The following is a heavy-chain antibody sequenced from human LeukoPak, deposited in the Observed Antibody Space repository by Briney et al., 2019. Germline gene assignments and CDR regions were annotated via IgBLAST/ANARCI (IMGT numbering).Heavy chain of an antibody. Sequence: EASVKVSCKASGGTFSSYAISWVRQAPGQGLEWMGGIIPIFGTANYAQKLQGRVTITADESTSTAYMELSSLRSEDTAVYYCARAPLQELELRDHDAFDIWGQGTMVTVSS. CDR1: GGTFSSYA. V-gene: IGHV1-69*01. J-gene: IGHJ3*02. CDR2: IIPIFGTA. CDR3: ARAPLQELELRDHDAFDI. D-gene: IGHD1-7*01.